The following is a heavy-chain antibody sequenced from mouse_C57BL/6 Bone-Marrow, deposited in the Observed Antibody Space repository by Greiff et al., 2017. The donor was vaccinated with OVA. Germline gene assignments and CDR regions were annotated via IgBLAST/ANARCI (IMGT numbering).Heavy chain of an antibody. CDR2: IDPEDGAT. V-gene: IGHV14-4*01. CDR3: TVAVDY. Sequence: VQLQQSGAELVRPGASVKLSCTASGFNIKDDYMHWVKQRPEQGLEWIGWIDPEDGATEYASKFQGKATITADTSSNPAYVQLSSLTSEDTAAYDCTVAVDYWGQGTTLTVSS. J-gene: IGHJ2*01. CDR1: GFNIKDDY. D-gene: IGHD1-1*02.